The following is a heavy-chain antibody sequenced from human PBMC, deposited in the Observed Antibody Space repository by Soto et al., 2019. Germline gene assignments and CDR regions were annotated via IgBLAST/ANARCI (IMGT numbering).Heavy chain of an antibody. Sequence: QVQLVQSGAEVKKPGSSVKVSCKASGGTFSSYAISWVRQAPGQGLEWMGGIIPIFGTANYAQKFQGRVTITADESTSPAYLQLRSPTSDATAVYSFARGSAGSYSRRHWFDPWGQGTLVTVSS. CDR3: ARGSAGSYSRRHWFDP. CDR2: IIPIFGTA. D-gene: IGHD1-26*01. V-gene: IGHV1-69*12. CDR1: GGTFSSYA. J-gene: IGHJ5*02.